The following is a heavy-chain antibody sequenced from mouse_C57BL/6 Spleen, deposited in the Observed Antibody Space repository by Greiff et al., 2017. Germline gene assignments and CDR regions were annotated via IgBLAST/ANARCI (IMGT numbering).Heavy chain of an antibody. CDR2: INPSSGYT. Sequence: VQLQQSGAELARPGASVQMSCKASGYTFTSYTMHWVKQRPGQGLEWIGYINPSSGYTKYNQKFKDKATLTADKSSSTAYMQLSSLTSEDSAVYYCARGGYGSSYDWYFDVWGTGTTVTVSS. J-gene: IGHJ1*03. V-gene: IGHV1-4*01. D-gene: IGHD1-1*01. CDR3: ARGGYGSSYDWYFDV. CDR1: GYTFTSYT.